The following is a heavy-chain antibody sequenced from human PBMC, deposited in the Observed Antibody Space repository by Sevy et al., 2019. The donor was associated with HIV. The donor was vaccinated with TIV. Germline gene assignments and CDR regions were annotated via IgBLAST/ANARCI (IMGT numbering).Heavy chain of an antibody. J-gene: IGHJ4*02. Sequence: GGSLRLSCAASGFTFSSYAMSSVRQAPGKGLEWVSAISGSGGSTYYADSVKGRFTISRDNSKNTLYLQMNSLRAEDTAVYYCAKSPRIAVAGTGYFDYWGQGTLVTVSS. D-gene: IGHD6-19*01. CDR1: GFTFSSYA. CDR3: AKSPRIAVAGTGYFDY. CDR2: ISGSGGST. V-gene: IGHV3-23*01.